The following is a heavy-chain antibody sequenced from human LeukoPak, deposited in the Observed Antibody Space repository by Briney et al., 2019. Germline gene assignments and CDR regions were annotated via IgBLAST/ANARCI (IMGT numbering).Heavy chain of an antibody. J-gene: IGHJ4*02. V-gene: IGHV4-59*01. Sequence: PSETLSLTCTVSGYSISDNYWSWIRQPPGKGLEWIGQTSYSGSTNYNPSLKSRVAISIDTSKNQLSLKLSSLTSADTAVYYCARVYTAYRNDYWGQGTLVTVSS. CDR3: ARVYTAYRNDY. CDR1: GYSISDNY. CDR2: TSYSGST. D-gene: IGHD1-14*01.